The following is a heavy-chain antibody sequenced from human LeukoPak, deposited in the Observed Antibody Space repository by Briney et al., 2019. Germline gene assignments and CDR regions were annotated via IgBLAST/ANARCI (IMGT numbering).Heavy chain of an antibody. J-gene: IGHJ3*02. D-gene: IGHD2-15*01. CDR1: GFTFSSYA. V-gene: IGHV3-30-3*01. CDR3: ARDGGYCSGGSCHDAFDI. CDR2: ISYDGSNK. Sequence: GGSLRLSCAASGFTFSSYAMHWVRQAPGKGLEWVAVISYDGSNKYYADSVKGRFTISRGNSKNTLYLQMNSLRAEDTAVYYCARDGGYCSGGSCHDAFDIWGQGTMVTVSS.